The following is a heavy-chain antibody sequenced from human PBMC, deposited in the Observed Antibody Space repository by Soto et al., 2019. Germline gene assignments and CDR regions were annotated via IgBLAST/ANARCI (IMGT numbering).Heavy chain of an antibody. J-gene: IGHJ6*02. V-gene: IGHV3-30*03. CDR2: ISYDGSNK. CDR3: AGSLEWLLGLYYYYYGMDV. CDR1: GFTFSSYG. D-gene: IGHD3-3*01. Sequence: PGGSLRLSCAASGFTFSSYGMHWVRQAPGKGLEWVAVISYDGSNKYYADSVKGRFTISRDNSKNTLYLQMNSLRAEDTAVYYCAGSLEWLLGLYYYYYGMDVWGQGTTVTVYS.